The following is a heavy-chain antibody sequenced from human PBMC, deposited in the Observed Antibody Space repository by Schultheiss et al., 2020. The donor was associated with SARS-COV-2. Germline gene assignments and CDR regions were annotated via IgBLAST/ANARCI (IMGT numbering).Heavy chain of an antibody. D-gene: IGHD1-26*01. CDR2: IYHSGST. CDR1: GGSISSSNW. Sequence: SETLSLTCAVSGGSISSSNWWSWVRQPPGKGLEWIGEIYHSGSTNYNPSLKSRVTISVDTSKNQFSLKLSSVTAADTAVYYCARGRMVGGNSGGWFDPWGQGTLVTVSS. J-gene: IGHJ5*02. V-gene: IGHV4-4*02. CDR3: ARGRMVGGNSGGWFDP.